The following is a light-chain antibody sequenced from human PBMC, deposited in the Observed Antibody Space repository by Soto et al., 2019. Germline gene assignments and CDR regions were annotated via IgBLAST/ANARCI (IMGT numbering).Light chain of an antibody. CDR1: QGISNS. Sequence: DIQMTQSPSSLSASVGDTVTITCRASQGISNSLAWFQQKPGRVPQFLIYAASTLQPGVPPRFSGSGSGTDFTLTISRLQPEDVATYYCQNYNSAPLTFGPGTRVEIK. J-gene: IGKJ3*01. CDR3: QNYNSAPLT. CDR2: AAS. V-gene: IGKV1-27*01.